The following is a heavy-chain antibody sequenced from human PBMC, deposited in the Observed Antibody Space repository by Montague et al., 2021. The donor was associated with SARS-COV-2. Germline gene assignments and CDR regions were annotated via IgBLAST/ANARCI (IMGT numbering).Heavy chain of an antibody. D-gene: IGHD2-2*01. V-gene: IGHV4-59*01. CDR2: INYSGST. Sequence: SETLSLTCTVSGDSMNNYYWSWIRQPPGKGLEWIGYINYSGSTNSWPHLNSRISMSVDTFRNELSLKLSSVTAADTALYYCARFTTSGFDYWGQGILVTVSS. CDR3: ARFTTSGFDY. CDR1: GDSMNNYY. J-gene: IGHJ4*02.